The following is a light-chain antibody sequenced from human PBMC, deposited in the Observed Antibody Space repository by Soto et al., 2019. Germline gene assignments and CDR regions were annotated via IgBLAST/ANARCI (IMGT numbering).Light chain of an antibody. J-gene: IGKJ4*01. CDR2: DAS. V-gene: IGKV3-11*01. CDR3: QQRSNWPLT. CDR1: LSVSSY. Sequence: EIVLTQSPATLSLSPRERATLSCRARLSVSSYLAWYQQKPGQAPRLLLYDASNRATGIPARFSGSGSGTDFNLTISSLEPEDFAVYYCQQRSNWPLTLGGGTKVEIK.